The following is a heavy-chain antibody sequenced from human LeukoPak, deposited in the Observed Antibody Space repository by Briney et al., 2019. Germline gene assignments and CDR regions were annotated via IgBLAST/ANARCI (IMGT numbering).Heavy chain of an antibody. CDR3: ASYGSGSYYAPYYFDY. V-gene: IGHV1-69*01. D-gene: IGHD3-10*01. CDR2: IIPIFGTA. J-gene: IGHJ4*02. Sequence: SVKVSCKASGGTFSSYAISWVRQAPGQGLEWMGGIIPIFGTANYAQKFQGRVTITADESTSTAYMELSSLRSEGTAVYYCASYGSGSYYAPYYFDYWGQGTLVTVSS. CDR1: GGTFSSYA.